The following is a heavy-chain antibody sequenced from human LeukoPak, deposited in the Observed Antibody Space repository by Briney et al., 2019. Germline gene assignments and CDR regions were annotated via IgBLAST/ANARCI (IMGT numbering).Heavy chain of an antibody. D-gene: IGHD1-26*01. J-gene: IGHJ4*02. CDR1: GFTFDDYA. V-gene: IGHV3-9*01. CDR2: ISWNSGSI. CDR3: AKEGVGPYFDY. Sequence: GGSLRLSCAASGFTFDDYAMHWVRQAPGKGLEWVSGISWNSGSIGYADSVKGRFTISRDNAKNPLYLQMNSLRAEDTALYYCAKEGVGPYFDYWGQGTLVTVSS.